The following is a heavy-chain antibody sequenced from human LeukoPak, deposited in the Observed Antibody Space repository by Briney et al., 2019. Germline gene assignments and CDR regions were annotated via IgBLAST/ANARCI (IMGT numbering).Heavy chain of an antibody. CDR3: ARRSSSWYAPGRGAFDY. V-gene: IGHV4-34*01. D-gene: IGHD6-13*01. Sequence: PSETLSLTCAVYGGSFSGYYWSWIRQPPGKGLEWIGEINHSGSTNYNPSLKSRVTISVDTSKNQFSLKLSSVTAADTAVYYCARRSSSWYAPGRGAFDYWGQGTLVTVSS. CDR2: INHSGST. CDR1: GGSFSGYY. J-gene: IGHJ4*02.